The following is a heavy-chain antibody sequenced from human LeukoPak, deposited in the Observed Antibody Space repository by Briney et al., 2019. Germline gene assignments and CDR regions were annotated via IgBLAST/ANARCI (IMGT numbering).Heavy chain of an antibody. D-gene: IGHD3-16*02. CDR1: GGSISNYY. V-gene: IGHV4-59*08. CDR3: ARHYRYFQH. CDR2: IYYSGST. J-gene: IGHJ1*01. Sequence: RTSETLSLTCTVSGGSISNYYWSWIRQSPGKGLEWIGYIYYSGSTNYNPSLKSRVTISVDTSKNQFSLKLSSVTAADTAVYYCARHYRYFQHWGQGTLVTVSS.